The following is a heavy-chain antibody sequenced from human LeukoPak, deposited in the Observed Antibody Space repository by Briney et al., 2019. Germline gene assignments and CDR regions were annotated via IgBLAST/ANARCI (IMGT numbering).Heavy chain of an antibody. J-gene: IGHJ4*02. D-gene: IGHD6-19*01. Sequence: ASVKVSCTASGYTFTSYGISWVRQAPGQGLEWMGWISAYNGNTNYAQKLQGRVTMTTDTSTSTAYMELRSLRSDDTAVYYCARDYSPYSSGWYGDYWGQGTLVTVSP. CDR1: GYTFTSYG. CDR3: ARDYSPYSSGWYGDY. V-gene: IGHV1-18*01. CDR2: ISAYNGNT.